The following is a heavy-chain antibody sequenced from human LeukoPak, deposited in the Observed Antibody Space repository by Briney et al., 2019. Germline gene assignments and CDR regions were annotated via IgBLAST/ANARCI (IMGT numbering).Heavy chain of an antibody. V-gene: IGHV1-46*01. CDR3: ARDTRGGYGDYVDY. CDR1: GYTFTSYY. D-gene: IGHD4-17*01. J-gene: IGHJ4*02. CDR2: INPSGGST. Sequence: ASVKVSCKASGYTFTSYYMHWVRQAPGLGLEWMGIINPSGGSTSYAQKFQGRVTITADESTSTAYMELSSLRSEDTAVYYCARDTRGGYGDYVDYWGQGTPVTVSS.